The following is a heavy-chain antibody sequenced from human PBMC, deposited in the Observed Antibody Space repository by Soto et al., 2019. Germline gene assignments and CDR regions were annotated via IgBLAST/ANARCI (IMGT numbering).Heavy chain of an antibody. CDR2: IYYSGST. Sequence: PSETLSLTCTVSGGSISSGDYYWSWIRQPPGKGLEWIGYIYYSGSTYYNPSLKSRVTISVDTSKNQFSLKLSSVTAADTAVYYCARHLGYQLLYADYMDVWGKGTTVTVSS. CDR3: ARHLGYQLLYADYMDV. CDR1: GGSISSGDYY. V-gene: IGHV4-30-4*01. J-gene: IGHJ6*03. D-gene: IGHD2-2*02.